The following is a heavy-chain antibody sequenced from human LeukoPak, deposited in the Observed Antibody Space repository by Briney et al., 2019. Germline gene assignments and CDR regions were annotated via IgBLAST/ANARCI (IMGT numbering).Heavy chain of an antibody. CDR2: VHHSGST. Sequence: SETLSLTCTVSGASISRGGYFWSFVRQHPGKGLEWIGNVHHSGSTNYNPSLKSRVTMSADTSKNQFSLRLSSVTAADTAVYYCARVEYQLPNHWYFDLWGRGTLVTVSS. D-gene: IGHD2-2*01. J-gene: IGHJ2*01. CDR3: ARVEYQLPNHWYFDL. CDR1: GASISRGGYF. V-gene: IGHV4-31*03.